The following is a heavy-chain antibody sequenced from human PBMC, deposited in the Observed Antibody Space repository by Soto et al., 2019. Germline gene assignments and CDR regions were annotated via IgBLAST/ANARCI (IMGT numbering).Heavy chain of an antibody. CDR1: GFTFSSYS. CDR3: ARDPRQYYDILTDYFDY. J-gene: IGHJ4*02. Sequence: GSLRLSCAASGFTFSSYSMNWVRQAPGKGLEWVSSISSSSSYIYYADSVKGRFTISRDNAKNSLYLQMNSLRAEDTAVYYCARDPRQYYDILTDYFDYWGQGTLVTVSS. D-gene: IGHD3-9*01. CDR2: ISSSSSYI. V-gene: IGHV3-21*01.